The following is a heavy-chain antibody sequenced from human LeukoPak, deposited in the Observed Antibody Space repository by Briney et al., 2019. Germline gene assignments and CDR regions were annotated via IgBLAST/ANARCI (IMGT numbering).Heavy chain of an antibody. V-gene: IGHV4-31*03. D-gene: IGHD3-16*01. Sequence: SETLSLTCTVSGGSISSGGHYWSWIRQHPGKGLEWIGYIYYSGSTYYNPSLKSRVTISVDTSKNQFSLKLSSVTAADTAVYYCAASSGVTLGRFWGQGTLVTVSS. CDR1: GGSISSGGHY. CDR3: AASSGVTLGRF. CDR2: IYYSGST. J-gene: IGHJ4*02.